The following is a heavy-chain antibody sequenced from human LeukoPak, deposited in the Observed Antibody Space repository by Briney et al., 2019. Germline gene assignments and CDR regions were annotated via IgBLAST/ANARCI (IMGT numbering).Heavy chain of an antibody. J-gene: IGHJ4*02. CDR1: GFTFSSYA. CDR3: ARSSDYGDYAIPTGSDY. V-gene: IGHV3-23*01. D-gene: IGHD4-17*01. Sequence: GGSLRLSCAASGFTFSSYAMSWVRQAPGEGLEWVSGISGSGGSTYYADSVKGRFTISRDNSKNALFLQMNSLRAEDTAVYYCARSSDYGDYAIPTGSDYWGQGTLVTVSS. CDR2: ISGSGGST.